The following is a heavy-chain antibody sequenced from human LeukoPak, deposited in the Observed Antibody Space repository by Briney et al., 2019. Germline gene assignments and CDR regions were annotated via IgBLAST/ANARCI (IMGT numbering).Heavy chain of an antibody. CDR1: GGSISSGGYY. Sequence: SETLSLTCTVSGGSISSGGYYWSWIRQPPGKGLEWIGYIYHSGSTYYNPSLKSRVTISVDRSKNQFSLRLSSVTAADTAVYYCASEGATRSAFDIWGQGTMVTVSS. J-gene: IGHJ3*02. CDR2: IYHSGST. D-gene: IGHD1-26*01. CDR3: ASEGATRSAFDI. V-gene: IGHV4-30-2*01.